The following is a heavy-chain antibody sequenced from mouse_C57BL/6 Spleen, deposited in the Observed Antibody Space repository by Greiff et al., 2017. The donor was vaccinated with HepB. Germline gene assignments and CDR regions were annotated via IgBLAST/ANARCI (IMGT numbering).Heavy chain of an antibody. CDR1: GYTFTDYE. CDR3: TKFSRGTWFAY. V-gene: IGHV1-15*01. J-gene: IGHJ3*01. Sequence: QVQLQQSGAELVRPGASVTLSCKASGYTFTDYEMHWVKQTPVHGLEWIGAIDPETGGNAYNQKFKGKAILTADHSSSTSYMELRSLTSEDSAVYSCTKFSRGTWFAYWGQGTLVTVSA. D-gene: IGHD3-3*01. CDR2: IDPETGGN.